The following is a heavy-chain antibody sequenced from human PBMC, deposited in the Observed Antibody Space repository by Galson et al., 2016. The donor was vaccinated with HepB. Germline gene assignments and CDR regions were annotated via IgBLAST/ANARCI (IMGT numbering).Heavy chain of an antibody. V-gene: IGHV4-59*01. CDR1: GGSISNYY. J-gene: IGHJ4*02. Sequence: ETLSLTCTLSGGSISNYYWMWIRQPPGKGLEWIGYIPYSGNTRYNPSVKSRVTISIDMSKNQFSLKLSSVTAADTAVYYCARGLGYDYSNYEPGFWGQGTLVTVSS. D-gene: IGHD4-11*01. CDR2: IPYSGNT. CDR3: ARGLGYDYSNYEPGF.